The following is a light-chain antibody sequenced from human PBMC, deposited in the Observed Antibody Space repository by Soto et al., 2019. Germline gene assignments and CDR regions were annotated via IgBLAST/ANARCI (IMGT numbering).Light chain of an antibody. Sequence: EIVLTQSPGTLSLSPGERATLSCRASQSIRSHYLAWYQQKPGQAPRLLISGAHNRAPGIPDRFSGSESGTDFTVRISRREPEDFAVYYCQQYGSSVTFGQGTKVEIK. CDR2: GAH. CDR1: QSIRSHY. V-gene: IGKV3-20*01. J-gene: IGKJ1*01. CDR3: QQYGSSVT.